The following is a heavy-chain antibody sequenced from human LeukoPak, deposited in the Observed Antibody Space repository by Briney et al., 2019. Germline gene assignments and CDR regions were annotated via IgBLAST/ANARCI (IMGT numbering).Heavy chain of an antibody. D-gene: IGHD6-19*01. CDR1: GYTFTSHY. J-gene: IGHJ3*02. Sequence: ASVKVSCKASGYTFTSHYMHWVRQAPGQGLEWMGWINPNSGGTNYAQKLQGRVTMTRDTYISTAYMELRRLRSDDTAVYYCARDSVAVAGTGDDAFDIWGQGTMVTVSS. CDR2: INPNSGGT. CDR3: ARDSVAVAGTGDDAFDI. V-gene: IGHV1-2*02.